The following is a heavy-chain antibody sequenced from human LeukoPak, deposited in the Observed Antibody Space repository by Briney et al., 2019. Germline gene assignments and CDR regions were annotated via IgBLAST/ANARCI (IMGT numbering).Heavy chain of an antibody. CDR3: ARGIAARNYYFDY. J-gene: IGHJ4*02. V-gene: IGHV3-7*04. CDR2: IKQDGSEK. CDR1: GFTFDDYG. D-gene: IGHD6-6*01. Sequence: GGSLRLSCAASGFTFDDYGMSWVRQAPGKGLEWVANIKQDGSEKYYVDSVKGRFTISRDNAKNSLYLQMNSLRAEDTAVYYCARGIAARNYYFDYWGQGTLVTVSS.